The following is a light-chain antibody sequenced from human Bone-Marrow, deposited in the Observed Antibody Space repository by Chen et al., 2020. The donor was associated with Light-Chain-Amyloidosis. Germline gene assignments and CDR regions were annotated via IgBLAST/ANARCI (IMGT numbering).Light chain of an antibody. V-gene: IGLV6-57*01. CDR1: SGSIATNY. CDR2: EDD. J-gene: IGLJ3*02. Sequence: NFMLTQHHTVSESPGKTVIISCTRSSGSIATNYVQWYQQRPGSSPTTVIYEDDQRPSGVPDRFSGSIDRSSNSASLTSSGLKTEDEADYYCQSYQGSSQGVFGGGTKLTVL. CDR3: QSYQGSSQGV.